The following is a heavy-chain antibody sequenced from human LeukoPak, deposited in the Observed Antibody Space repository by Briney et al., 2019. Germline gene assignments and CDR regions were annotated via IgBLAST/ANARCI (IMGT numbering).Heavy chain of an antibody. Sequence: GESLRISCKGSGYTFTSYWIGWVRQMPGKGLEWMGRIDPSDSYTNYSPSFQGHVTISADKSISTAYLQWSSLKASDTAMYYCARHVIYRIDPWGQGTLVTVSS. CDR3: ARHVIYRIDP. J-gene: IGHJ5*02. D-gene: IGHD1-26*01. V-gene: IGHV5-10-1*01. CDR2: IDPSDSYT. CDR1: GYTFTSYW.